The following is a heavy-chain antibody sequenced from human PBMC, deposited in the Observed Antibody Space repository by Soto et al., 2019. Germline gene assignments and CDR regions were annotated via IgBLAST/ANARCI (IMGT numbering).Heavy chain of an antibody. Sequence: ASVKVSCKASGYTFTSYAMHWVRQAPGQRLEWMGWINAGNGNTKYSQKFQGRVTITRDTSASTAYMELSSLRSEDTAVYYCARAGGVYYGSGSYYSPFDYWGQGTLVTVSS. J-gene: IGHJ4*02. V-gene: IGHV1-3*01. CDR1: GYTFTSYA. CDR3: ARAGGVYYGSGSYYSPFDY. CDR2: INAGNGNT. D-gene: IGHD3-10*01.